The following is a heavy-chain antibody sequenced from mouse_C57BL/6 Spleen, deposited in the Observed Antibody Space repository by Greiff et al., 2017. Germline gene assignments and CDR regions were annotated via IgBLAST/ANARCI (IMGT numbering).Heavy chain of an antibody. CDR1: GFTFSDYG. CDR2: ISSGSSTI. V-gene: IGHV5-17*01. Sequence: DVKLVESGGGLVKPGGSLKLSCAASGFTFSDYGMHWVRQAPEKGLEWVAYISSGSSTIYYADTVKGRFTISRDNAKNTLFLQMTSLRSEDTAMYYCARGPPGYFDYWGQGTTLTVSS. CDR3: ARGPPGYFDY. J-gene: IGHJ2*01.